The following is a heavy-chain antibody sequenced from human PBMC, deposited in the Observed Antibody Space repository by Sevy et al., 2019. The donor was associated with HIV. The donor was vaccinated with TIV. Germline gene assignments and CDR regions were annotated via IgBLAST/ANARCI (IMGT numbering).Heavy chain of an antibody. CDR3: AGPILTYNNGWSYYDY. CDR1: GASISSSGYY. CDR2: INYSGST. D-gene: IGHD6-19*01. Sequence: HSETLSLTCTVSGASISSSGYYWGWIRQPPGKGLEWIASINYSGSTFYNPSLKSRVTISADTSKNQFSLDLNSVTAADTAIYYCAGPILTYNNGWSYYDYWGQGTVVTVSS. V-gene: IGHV4-39*01. J-gene: IGHJ4*02.